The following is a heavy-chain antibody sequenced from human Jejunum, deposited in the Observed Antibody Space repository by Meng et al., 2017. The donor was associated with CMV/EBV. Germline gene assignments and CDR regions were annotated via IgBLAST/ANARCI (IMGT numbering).Heavy chain of an antibody. CDR3: AKDSPILTV. J-gene: IGHJ4*02. CDR1: GFTVSSDY. V-gene: IGHV3-66*01. CDR2: IYSDETT. Sequence: EGQLVESGXGLVQPGGSMRLSCAASGFTVSSDYMSWVRQAPGKGPEWVSVIYSDETTYYADSVQGRFTISRDNSKNTLYLQMNSLRAEDTAIYYCAKDSPILTVWGQGTLVTVSS. D-gene: IGHD3-9*01.